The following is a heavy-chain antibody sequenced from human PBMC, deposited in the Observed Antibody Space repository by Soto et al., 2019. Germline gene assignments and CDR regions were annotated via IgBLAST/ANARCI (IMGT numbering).Heavy chain of an antibody. CDR1: GGSISSGGYY. J-gene: IGHJ5*02. V-gene: IGHV4-31*03. Sequence: TLSLTCTVSGGSISSGGYYWGWIRQHPGKGLEWIGCMYYTGSTYYNPSLKSRLTISVDTSKNQFSLKLSSVTAADTAVYYCAIRVNNWFDPWGQGTLVTVSS. CDR3: AIRVNNWFDP. CDR2: MYYTGST.